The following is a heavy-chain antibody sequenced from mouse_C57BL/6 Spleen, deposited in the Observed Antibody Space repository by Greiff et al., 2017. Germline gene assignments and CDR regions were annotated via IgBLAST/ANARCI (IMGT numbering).Heavy chain of an antibody. J-gene: IGHJ4*01. CDR3: ARAGTTVAYYAIDT. D-gene: IGHD1-1*01. Sequence: QVQLQQSGAELAKPGASVKLSCKASGYTFTSYWMHWVKQRPGQGLEWIGYINPSSGYTKYNQKFKDKATLTADKSSSPAYMQLSSLTYEDSAVYYCARAGTTVAYYAIDTGGQEKSDPASS. CDR1: GYTFTSYW. V-gene: IGHV1-7*01. CDR2: INPSSGYT.